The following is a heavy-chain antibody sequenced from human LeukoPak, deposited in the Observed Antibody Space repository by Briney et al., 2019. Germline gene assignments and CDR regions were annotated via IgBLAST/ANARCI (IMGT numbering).Heavy chain of an antibody. CDR1: GGSFSDYH. Sequence: SETLSLTCAVYGGSFSDYHWTWVRQPPGKGPEWIGEIKHSGNTYYNPSLKSRVTMSVDTSKNQFSLKLSSVTAADTAVYYCGKSRRSYDAFDIWGQGTMVTVSS. D-gene: IGHD2-2*01. V-gene: IGHV4-34*01. CDR2: IKHSGNT. J-gene: IGHJ3*02. CDR3: GKSRRSYDAFDI.